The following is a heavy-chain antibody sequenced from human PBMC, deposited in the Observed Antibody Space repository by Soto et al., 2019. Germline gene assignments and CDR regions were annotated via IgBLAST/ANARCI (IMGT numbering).Heavy chain of an antibody. J-gene: IGHJ1*01. Sequence: QVQLQESGPGLLKPSETLSLTCTVSGGSISSYYWNWLRXSPGQGLEWIGWVHYSGNSNHNPSLKSRXXXXXXXXXXXXXXXXXXXXXXXXXXXXXXXXXXXXXXXXXXXGFFQQWGQGTLVTVSS. V-gene: IGHV4-59*13. CDR3: XXXXXXXXXXXXXXGFFQQ. CDR1: GGSISSYY. CDR2: VHYSGNS.